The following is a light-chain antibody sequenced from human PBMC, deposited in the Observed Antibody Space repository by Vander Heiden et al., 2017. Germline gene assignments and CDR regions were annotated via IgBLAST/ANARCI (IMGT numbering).Light chain of an antibody. CDR1: GGSIAGNY. J-gene: IGLJ2*01. V-gene: IGLV6-57*02. CDR2: EDN. CDR3: QSYDSNDQGV. Sequence: FMLTQPHSMSESPGKKVTISCTGYGGSIAGNYVQWFQQRPGGAPTTVIYEDNRIPSGVPDRFSGSIDRSSNSASLTISGLKTEDEADYYCQSYDSNDQGVFGGGTKLTVL.